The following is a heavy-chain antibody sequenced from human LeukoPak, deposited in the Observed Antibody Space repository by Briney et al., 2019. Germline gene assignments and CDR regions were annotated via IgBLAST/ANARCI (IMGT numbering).Heavy chain of an antibody. D-gene: IGHD3-22*01. J-gene: IGHJ4*02. CDR1: GFTFSSYA. Sequence: PGGSLRLSCAASGFTFSSYAMSWVRQAPGKGLEWVSAISGSGGSTYYADSVKGRFTISRDNSKNTLYLQMNSLRAEDTAVYYCAKGKGGIVVVFDFDYWGQGTLVTVSS. V-gene: IGHV3-23*01. CDR3: AKGKGGIVVVFDFDY. CDR2: ISGSGGST.